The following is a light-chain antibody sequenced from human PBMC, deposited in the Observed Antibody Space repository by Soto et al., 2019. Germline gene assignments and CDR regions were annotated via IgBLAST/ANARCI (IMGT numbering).Light chain of an antibody. CDR2: QTS. J-gene: IGKJ1*01. Sequence: EIGLTHSPATLSSFTGDRVTLSCRASQYINTRLAWYQHRPGQAPRLLIYQTSIRAAGIPARFSASGSGPDFTLTISDVQPEDFALYYCHQRQSWPRTFGQGTKVDIK. V-gene: IGKV3-11*01. CDR3: HQRQSWPRT. CDR1: QYINTR.